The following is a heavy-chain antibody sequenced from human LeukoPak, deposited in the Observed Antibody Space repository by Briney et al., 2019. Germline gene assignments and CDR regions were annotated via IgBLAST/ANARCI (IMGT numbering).Heavy chain of an antibody. CDR3: ARRAVGNSYYYYMDV. V-gene: IGHV1-46*01. J-gene: IGHJ6*03. CDR2: VNPSGDST. D-gene: IGHD6-19*01. CDR1: GYTFSNYN. Sequence: ASVKVSCKASGYTFSNYNIHWLRQAPGQGLEWMGIVNPSGDSTNYAQNFQGRVTMTGDTSTSTVYMELSSLRSEDTAVYYCARRAVGNSYYYYMDVWGKGTTVTVSS.